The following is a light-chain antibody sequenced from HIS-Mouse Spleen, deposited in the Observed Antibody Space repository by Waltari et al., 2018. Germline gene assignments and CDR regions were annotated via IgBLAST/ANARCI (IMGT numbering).Light chain of an antibody. Sequence: QSALTQPASVSGSPGQSITISCTGTSSDVGGYNYVSWYQQHPSKAPKLMIYDVSNRPSGVSNRFSGSKSGNTASLTISGLQAEDEADYYCSSYTSSSPLFGGGTKLTVL. J-gene: IGLJ2*01. CDR3: SSYTSSSPL. CDR1: SSDVGGYNY. V-gene: IGLV2-14*03. CDR2: DVS.